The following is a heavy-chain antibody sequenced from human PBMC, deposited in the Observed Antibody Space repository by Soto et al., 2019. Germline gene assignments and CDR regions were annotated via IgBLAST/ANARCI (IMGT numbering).Heavy chain of an antibody. J-gene: IGHJ5*02. V-gene: IGHV1-69*13. CDR3: ARDGVSWRSGSHLNWFDP. D-gene: IGHD3-10*01. CDR2: MIPIFGTA. CDR1: GGTFRSYA. Sequence: AVKVSCKASGGTFRSYAISWVRQAPGQGLEWMGGMIPIFGTANYAQKFQGRVTITADESTSTAYMELSSLGSEDTAVYNCARDGVSWRSGSHLNWFDPWGQGTLVTVSS.